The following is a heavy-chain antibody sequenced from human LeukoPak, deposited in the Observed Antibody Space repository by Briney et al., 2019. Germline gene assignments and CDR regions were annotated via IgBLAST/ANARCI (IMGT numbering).Heavy chain of an antibody. V-gene: IGHV3-23*01. CDR1: GFTFSNYA. J-gene: IGHJ4*02. CDR2: ISGSGGST. D-gene: IGHD2-15*01. Sequence: GGSLRLSCAASGFTFSNYAMSWVRQAPGKGLEWVSAISGSGGSTYYADSVKGRFTISRDNSKNTLYLQMNSLRAEDTAVYYCAKGVVVASDVTPFDYWGQGTLVTVSS. CDR3: AKGVVVASDVTPFDY.